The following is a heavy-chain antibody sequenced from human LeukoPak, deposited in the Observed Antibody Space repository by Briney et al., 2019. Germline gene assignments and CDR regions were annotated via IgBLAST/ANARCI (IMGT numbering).Heavy chain of an antibody. V-gene: IGHV3-30*04. CDR3: ARDSVVATITGWFDP. J-gene: IGHJ5*02. D-gene: IGHD5-12*01. CDR2: ISYDGSNK. Sequence: QPGRSLRLSCAASGFTFSSYAMHWVRQAPGKGLEWVAVISYDGSNKYHADSVKGRFTISRDNSKNTLYLQMNSLRAEDTAVYYCARDSVVATITGWFDPWGQGTLVTVSS. CDR1: GFTFSSYA.